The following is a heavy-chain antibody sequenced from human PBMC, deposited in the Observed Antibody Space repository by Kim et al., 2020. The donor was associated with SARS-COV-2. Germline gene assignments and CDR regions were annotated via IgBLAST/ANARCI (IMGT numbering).Heavy chain of an antibody. D-gene: IGHD1-26*01. V-gene: IGHV1-3*01. J-gene: IGHJ4*02. CDR2: NT. CDR3: ARGYSHGFDY. Sequence: NTKYSQKFQGRVTITRDTSASAAYMEQSSLRSEASAVYYCARGYSHGFDYCGQGTLVTVSS.